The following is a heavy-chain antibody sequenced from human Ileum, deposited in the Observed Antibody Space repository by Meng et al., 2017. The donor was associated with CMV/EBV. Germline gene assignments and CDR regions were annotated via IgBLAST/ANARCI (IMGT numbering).Heavy chain of an antibody. Sequence: ASVKVSCKASGYTFTGYYMHWVRQAAGQGLEWMGWINPNSGGTNYAQKFQGRVTMTRDTSISTAYMELSRLRSDDTAVYYCAREQYSSSSLRVSRYYYYGMDVWGQGTTVTVSS. J-gene: IGHJ6*02. CDR3: AREQYSSSSLRVSRYYYYGMDV. V-gene: IGHV1-2*02. D-gene: IGHD6-6*01. CDR2: INPNSGGT. CDR1: GYTFTGYY.